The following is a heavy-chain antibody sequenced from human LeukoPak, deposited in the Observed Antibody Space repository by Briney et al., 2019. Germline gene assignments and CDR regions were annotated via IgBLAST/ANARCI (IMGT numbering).Heavy chain of an antibody. CDR1: GFTFSSYG. CDR2: ISYDGSNK. Sequence: QPGGSLRLSCAASGFTFSSYGMHWVRQAPGKGLEWVAVISYDGSNKYYADSVKGRFTISRDNSKNMLYLQMNTLRADDTAVYYCAIAKGPVDIVVAATGVFGYWGQGTLVTVSS. D-gene: IGHD6-19*01. CDR3: AIAKGPVDIVVAATGVFGY. J-gene: IGHJ4*02. V-gene: IGHV3-30*03.